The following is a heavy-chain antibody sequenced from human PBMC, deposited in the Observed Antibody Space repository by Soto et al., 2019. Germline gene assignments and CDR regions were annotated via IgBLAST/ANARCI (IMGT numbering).Heavy chain of an antibody. V-gene: IGHV4-34*01. D-gene: IGHD1-1*01. CDR3: ARGRSSTGRTPGGLYYYYYYMDV. CDR1: GGSFRIYD. Sequence: PSGTLSLTCALYGGSFRIYDVSWILQPPGKGLEWIGEINHSGSTNYNPSLKSRVTISVDTSKNQFSLKLSSVTAADTAVYYCARGRSSTGRTPGGLYYYYYYMDVWGKGTTVTVSS. J-gene: IGHJ6*03. CDR2: INHSGST.